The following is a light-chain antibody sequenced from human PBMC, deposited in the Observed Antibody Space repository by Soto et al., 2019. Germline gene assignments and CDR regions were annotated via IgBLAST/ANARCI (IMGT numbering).Light chain of an antibody. CDR1: QNINRW. CDR2: KAS. Sequence: DIQMTQSPSTLSASVGDRVTITCRASQNINRWLAWYQQRPGKAPNLLIHKASTLEAGVPSRFSGSASGTEFTLTISSLQPDDFAAYFCRQYNVYPLTFGGGTKVEIK. J-gene: IGKJ4*01. V-gene: IGKV1-5*03. CDR3: RQYNVYPLT.